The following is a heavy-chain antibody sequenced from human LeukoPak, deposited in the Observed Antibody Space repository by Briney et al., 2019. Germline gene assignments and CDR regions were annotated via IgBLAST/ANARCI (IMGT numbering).Heavy chain of an antibody. CDR1: GFTFSSYA. Sequence: GGSLRLSCAASGFTFSSYAMHWVRQAPGKGLEWVAVISYDGSNKYYADSVKGQFTISRDNSKNTLYLQINSLKIEDTAVYYCITGFSPAHHDGYWGQGTLVTVSS. CDR2: ISYDGSNK. J-gene: IGHJ4*02. CDR3: ITGFSPAHHDGY. V-gene: IGHV3-30-3*01. D-gene: IGHD2-15*01.